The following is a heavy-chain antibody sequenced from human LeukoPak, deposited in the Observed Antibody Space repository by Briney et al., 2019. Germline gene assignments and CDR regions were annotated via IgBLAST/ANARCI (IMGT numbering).Heavy chain of an antibody. CDR3: ARDRGGYCTSTSCYGIDY. J-gene: IGHJ4*02. V-gene: IGHV3-30-3*01. D-gene: IGHD2-2*01. CDR2: ISFDGSKK. Sequence: GGSLRLSCAASGFTFSSYAIHWVRQAPGKGLEWVAVISFDGSKKYYADSVKGRFTISRDNSKNTLYLQMNNLRAEDTAVYYCARDRGGYCTSTSCYGIDYWGQGTLVTVSS. CDR1: GFTFSSYA.